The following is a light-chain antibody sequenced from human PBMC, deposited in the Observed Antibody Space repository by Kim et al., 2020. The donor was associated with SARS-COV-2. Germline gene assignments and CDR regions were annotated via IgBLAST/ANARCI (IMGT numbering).Light chain of an antibody. CDR1: NLGSKD. V-gene: IGLV3-21*04. J-gene: IGLJ3*02. CDR2: YDT. Sequence: SYELTQPPSVSVAPGETATITCEGNNLGSKDVNWYQQMPGQAPRLVIYYDTDRPSGIPERFSGSKFGDAATLTISGVVAGDEADYFCQVWDSSSDLRVFGGGTKVTVL. CDR3: QVWDSSSDLRV.